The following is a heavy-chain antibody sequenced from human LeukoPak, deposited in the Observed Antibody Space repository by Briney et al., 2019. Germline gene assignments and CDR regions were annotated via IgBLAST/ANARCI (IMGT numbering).Heavy chain of an antibody. V-gene: IGHV1-2*02. CDR2: LRANTGGT. Sequence: ASVKVSCKASGYTFTDLYIHWVRQAPGQGLEWMGFLRANTGGTSYAQKFQGRVTMTRDTSISTAYLELTSLTSGDTAVYFCARHNYAFDFDYWGQGALVTVSA. CDR1: GYTFTDLY. D-gene: IGHD3-16*01. J-gene: IGHJ4*02. CDR3: ARHNYAFDFDY.